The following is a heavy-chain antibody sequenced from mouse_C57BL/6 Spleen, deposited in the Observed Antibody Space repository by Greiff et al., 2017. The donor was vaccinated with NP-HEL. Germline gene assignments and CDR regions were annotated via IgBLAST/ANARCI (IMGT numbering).Heavy chain of an antibody. D-gene: IGHD3-2*02. CDR2: IYPSDSET. Sequence: QVQLQQPGAELVRPGSSVKLSCKASGYTFTSYWMDWVKQRPGQGLEWIGNIYPSDSETHYNQKFKDKATLTVDKSSSTAYMQLSSLTSEDSAVYYCAIDSSGRFDYWGQGTTLTVSS. J-gene: IGHJ2*01. V-gene: IGHV1-61*01. CDR3: AIDSSGRFDY. CDR1: GYTFTSYW.